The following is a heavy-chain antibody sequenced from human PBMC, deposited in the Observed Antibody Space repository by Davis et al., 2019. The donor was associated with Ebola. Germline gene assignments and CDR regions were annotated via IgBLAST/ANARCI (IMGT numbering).Heavy chain of an antibody. J-gene: IGHJ4*02. CDR2: ISSSSSYI. CDR1: GFTFSNAW. CDR3: ARDKIVGATKADY. D-gene: IGHD1-26*01. V-gene: IGHV3-21*04. Sequence: GESLKISCAASGFTFSNAWMNWVRQAPGKGLEWVSSISSSSSYIYYADSVKGRFTISRDNAKNSLYLQMNNLRAEDTAIYYCARDKIVGATKADYWGQGTLVTVSS.